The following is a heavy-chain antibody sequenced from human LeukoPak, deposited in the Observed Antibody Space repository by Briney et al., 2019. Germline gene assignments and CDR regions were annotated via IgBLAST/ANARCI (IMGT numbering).Heavy chain of an antibody. V-gene: IGHV4-59*01. CDR1: GGSISSYY. J-gene: IGHJ5*02. CDR3: ARVGGSGSYYWFDP. D-gene: IGHD3-10*01. Sequence: SETLSLTCTVSGGSISSYYWSWIRQPPGKGLEWIGYIYYSGSTNYNPSLKSRATISVDTSKNQFSLKLSSVTAADTAVYYCARVGGSGSYYWFDPWGQGTLVTVSS. CDR2: IYYSGST.